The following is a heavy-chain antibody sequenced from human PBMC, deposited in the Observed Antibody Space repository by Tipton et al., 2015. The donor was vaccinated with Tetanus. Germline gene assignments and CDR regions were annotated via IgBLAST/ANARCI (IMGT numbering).Heavy chain of an antibody. CDR3: ARVKDIVPEPGKRNYHYYGMDV. V-gene: IGHV3-30*04. D-gene: IGHD2-8*01. J-gene: IGHJ6*02. Sequence: SLRLSCAASGFTFSSYAMHWVRQAPGKGLEWVAVISYDGSNKYYADSVKGRFTISRDNSKNTLYLQMNSLRAEDTAVYYCARVKDIVPEPGKRNYHYYGMDVWGAATAVTVSS. CDR1: GFTFSSYA. CDR2: ISYDGSNK.